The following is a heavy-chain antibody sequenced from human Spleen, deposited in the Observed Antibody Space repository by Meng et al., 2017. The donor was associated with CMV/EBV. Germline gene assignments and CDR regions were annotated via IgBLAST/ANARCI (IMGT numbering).Heavy chain of an antibody. CDR3: VGLIAGHGGRGH. D-gene: IGHD6-13*01. V-gene: IGHV4-61*03. CDR2: TIYGGST. Sequence: CTVSGASVSSGSYHWNWVRQPPGKGLEWIGQTIYGGSTNYNPSLRSRLTISVDTSKNLFSLNLNSVTAADTAVYYCVGLIAGHGGRGHWGQGTLVTVSS. CDR1: GASVSSGSYH. J-gene: IGHJ4*02.